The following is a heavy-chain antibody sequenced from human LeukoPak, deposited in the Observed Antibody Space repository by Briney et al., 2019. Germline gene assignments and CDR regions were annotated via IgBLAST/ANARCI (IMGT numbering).Heavy chain of an antibody. D-gene: IGHD3-22*01. CDR2: INPNSGGT. J-gene: IGHJ4*02. V-gene: IGHV1-2*02. CDR1: GYTFTGYY. CDR3: AREGDYYDSSGYLFDY. Sequence: ASVKVSCKASGYTFTGYYMHWVRQAPGQGLEWMGWINPNSGGTNYAQKFQGRVTMTRATSISTAYMELSRLRSDDTAVYYCAREGDYYDSSGYLFDYWGQGTLVTVSS.